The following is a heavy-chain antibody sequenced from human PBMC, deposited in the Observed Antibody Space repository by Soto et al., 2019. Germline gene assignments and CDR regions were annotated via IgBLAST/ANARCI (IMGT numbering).Heavy chain of an antibody. CDR3: AKDPVPQLLPSWWFDP. CDR2: ISGAGGNT. D-gene: IGHD2-2*01. V-gene: IGHV3-23*01. CDR1: GFAFGAYA. J-gene: IGHJ5*02. Sequence: GGSLRLSCAASGFAFGAYAMTWVRQAPGKGLEWVSVISGAGGNTYYADSVKGRFTVSRDNSKKMLYLEMNSLRVEDTAIYYCAKDPVPQLLPSWWFDPWGQGTRVTVSS.